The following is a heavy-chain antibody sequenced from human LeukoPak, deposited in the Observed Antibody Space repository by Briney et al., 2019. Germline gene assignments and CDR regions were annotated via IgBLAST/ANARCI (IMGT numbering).Heavy chain of an antibody. J-gene: IGHJ4*02. V-gene: IGHV4-59*01. Sequence: SETLSLTCTVSGGSISAYYWSWIRQPPRKGLERIGYIYYRGSTRYNPSLKSRVTISVDTSKNQFSLKLSSVAAAGTAVYYCASDDSSGEYFDYWGQGTLVTVSS. CDR2: IYYRGST. CDR1: GGSISAYY. CDR3: ASDDSSGEYFDY. D-gene: IGHD3-22*01.